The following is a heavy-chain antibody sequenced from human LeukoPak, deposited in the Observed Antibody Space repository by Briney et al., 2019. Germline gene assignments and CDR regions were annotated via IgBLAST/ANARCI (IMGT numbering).Heavy chain of an antibody. Sequence: SETLSLTCTVSGGSISSYYWSWIRQPPGKGLEWIGYIYYSGSTNYNPSLKSRVTISVDTSKNQFSLKLSSVTAADTAVYYCARRAWGSGWYEFDYWGQGTLVTVSS. V-gene: IGHV4-59*01. CDR1: GGSISSYY. CDR2: IYYSGST. J-gene: IGHJ4*02. CDR3: ARRAWGSGWYEFDY. D-gene: IGHD6-19*01.